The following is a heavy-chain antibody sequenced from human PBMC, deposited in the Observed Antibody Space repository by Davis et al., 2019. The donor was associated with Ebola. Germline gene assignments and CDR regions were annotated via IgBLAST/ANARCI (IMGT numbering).Heavy chain of an antibody. CDR1: GGSISSGYY. J-gene: IGHJ4*02. CDR2: INHSGST. D-gene: IGHD3-3*01. Sequence: PSETLSLTCTVSGGSISSGYYWSWIRQPPGKGLEWIGEINHSGSTNYNPSLKSRVTISVDKSKNQFSLKLRSVTAADTAVYYCASTIFGVVNPPYYFDYWGRGTLVTVSS. CDR3: ASTIFGVVNPPYYFDY. V-gene: IGHV4-34*01.